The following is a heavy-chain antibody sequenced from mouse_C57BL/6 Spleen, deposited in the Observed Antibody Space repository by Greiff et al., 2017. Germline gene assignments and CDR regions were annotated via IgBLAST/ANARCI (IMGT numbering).Heavy chain of an antibody. CDR3: ARGGYYVPDYFDY. Sequence: EVQVVESGGGLVKPGGSLKLSCAASGFTFSDYGMHWVRQAPEKGLEWVAYISSGSSTIYYADTVKGRFTISRDNAKNTLFLQMTSLRSEDTAMYYCARGGYYVPDYFDYWGQGTTLTVSS. CDR1: GFTFSDYG. D-gene: IGHD2-3*01. CDR2: ISSGSSTI. V-gene: IGHV5-17*01. J-gene: IGHJ2*01.